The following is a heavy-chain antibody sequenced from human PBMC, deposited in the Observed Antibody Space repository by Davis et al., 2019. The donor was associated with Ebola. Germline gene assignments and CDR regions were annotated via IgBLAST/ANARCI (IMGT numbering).Heavy chain of an antibody. CDR2: IIPIFGTA. CDR3: ARDLEYSSGWYGY. D-gene: IGHD6-19*01. Sequence: AASVKVSCKASGGTFSSYAISWVRQAPGQGLEWMGGIIPIFGTANYAQKFQGRVTITADESTSTAYMELSSLRSEDTAVYYCARDLEYSSGWYGYWGQGTLVTVSS. J-gene: IGHJ4*02. V-gene: IGHV1-69*13. CDR1: GGTFSSYA.